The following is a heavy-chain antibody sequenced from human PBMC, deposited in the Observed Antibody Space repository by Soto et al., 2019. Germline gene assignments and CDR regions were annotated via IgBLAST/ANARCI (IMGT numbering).Heavy chain of an antibody. CDR3: ARGDYYGSGSYYKWDY. CDR2: IDPNSGGT. V-gene: IGHV1-2*02. J-gene: IGHJ4*02. D-gene: IGHD3-10*01. Sequence: ASVKVSCKASGYTFTGYYMHWVRQAPGQGLEWMGWIDPNSGGTNYAQKFQGRVTMTRDTSISTAYMELSRLRSDDTAVYYCARGDYYGSGSYYKWDYWGQGTLVTVSS. CDR1: GYTFTGYY.